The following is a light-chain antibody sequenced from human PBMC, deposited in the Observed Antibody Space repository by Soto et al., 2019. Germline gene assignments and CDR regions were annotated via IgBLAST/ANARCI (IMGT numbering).Light chain of an antibody. J-gene: IGKJ1*01. CDR3: QKYNSAPRT. V-gene: IGKV1-27*01. CDR2: AAS. Sequence: DIQMTQSPYSLSASVGDRVTITCRASQGISNYLALYQQKPGKVPKLLIYAASTLQSGVPSRFSGSGSGTDFTLTISSLQPEDVTTYYCQKYNSAPRTFGQGTKVEIK. CDR1: QGISNY.